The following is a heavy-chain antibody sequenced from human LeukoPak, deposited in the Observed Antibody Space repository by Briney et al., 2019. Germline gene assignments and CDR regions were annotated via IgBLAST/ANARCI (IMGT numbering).Heavy chain of an antibody. J-gene: IGHJ4*02. CDR3: ARAGAPYGGNYFDY. Sequence: SVKVSCKASGGTFSSYAISWVRQAPGQGLEWMGRIIPILGIANYAQKFQGRVTITADKSTSTAYMELSSLRSEDTTVYYCARAGAPYGGNYFDYWGQGTLVTVSS. CDR1: GGTFSSYA. D-gene: IGHD4-23*01. V-gene: IGHV1-69*04. CDR2: IIPILGIA.